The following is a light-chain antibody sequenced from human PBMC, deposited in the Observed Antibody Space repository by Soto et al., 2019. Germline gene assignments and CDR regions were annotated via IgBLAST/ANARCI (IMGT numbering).Light chain of an antibody. Sequence: TPAQSTLSVYPAPSATLSCRASQSVNTNLAWYQQKPGQAPRLLIYGASTRATGIPARFSGSGSGTEFTPTISSLQSEDFAVYYCQQYNHWPPITFGQGTRLEIK. J-gene: IGKJ5*01. CDR2: GAS. V-gene: IGKV3-15*01. CDR3: QQYNHWPPIT. CDR1: QSVNTN.